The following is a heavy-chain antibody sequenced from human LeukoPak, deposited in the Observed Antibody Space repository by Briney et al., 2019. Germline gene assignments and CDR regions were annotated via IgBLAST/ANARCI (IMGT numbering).Heavy chain of an antibody. D-gene: IGHD3-10*01. V-gene: IGHV3-33*01. CDR1: GFTFSVYG. Sequence: PGGSLRRSCAASGFTFSVYGLHWVRQAPGKGLEWVAVIWNDGSNKYYADSVKGRFTISRDNSKNTLYLQMNSLRADDTAVYSCARASGPLDYWGHGTLVTVSS. CDR3: ARASGPLDY. CDR2: IWNDGSNK. J-gene: IGHJ4*01.